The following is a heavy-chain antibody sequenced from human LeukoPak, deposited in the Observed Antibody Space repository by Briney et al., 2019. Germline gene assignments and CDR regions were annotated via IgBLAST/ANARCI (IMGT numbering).Heavy chain of an antibody. CDR2: ISGSGGST. J-gene: IGHJ3*01. V-gene: IGHV3-23*01. Sequence: GGSLRLSCAASGFTFSNYGMSWVRQAPGKGLEWVSVISGSGGSTYYADSVKGRFTISRDNAKNMLYLQMNSLRAEDTAVYYCARDFLHLGGWGQETVVTVSS. CDR1: GFTFSNYG. D-gene: IGHD3-16*01. CDR3: ARDFLHLGG.